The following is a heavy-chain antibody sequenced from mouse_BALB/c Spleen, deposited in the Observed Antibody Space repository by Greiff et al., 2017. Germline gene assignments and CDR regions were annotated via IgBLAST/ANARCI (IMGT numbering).Heavy chain of an antibody. CDR2: IWAGGST. Sequence: VMLVESGPGLVAPSQSLSITCTVSGFSLTSYGVHWVRQPPGKGLEWLGVIWAGGSTNYNSALMSRLSISKDNSKSQVFLKMNSLQTDDTAMYYCARDRGYGNYVAYWGQGTLVTVSA. CDR1: GFSLTSYG. CDR3: ARDRGYGNYVAY. D-gene: IGHD2-1*01. J-gene: IGHJ3*01. V-gene: IGHV2-9*02.